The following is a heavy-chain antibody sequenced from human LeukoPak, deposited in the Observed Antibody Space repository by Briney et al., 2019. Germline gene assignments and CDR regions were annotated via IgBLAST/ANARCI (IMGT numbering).Heavy chain of an antibody. V-gene: IGHV4-4*07. CDR3: ARGQYSGSLDY. CDR2: FYSTGST. Sequence: SETLSLTCTVSGGSISSYYWTWIRQPAGKGLEWIGRFYSTGSTNYNPSHKSRVTMSVDTSKNQFSLKLSSVTAADTAVYYCARGQYSGSLDYWGQGTLVTVSS. D-gene: IGHD1-26*01. J-gene: IGHJ4*02. CDR1: GGSISSYY.